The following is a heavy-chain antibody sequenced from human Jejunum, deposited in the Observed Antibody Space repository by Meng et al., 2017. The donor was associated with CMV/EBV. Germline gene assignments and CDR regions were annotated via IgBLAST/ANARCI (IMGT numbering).Heavy chain of an antibody. Sequence: LVEAGGGWCPVGGSLLHCRAASAYPYRNTSLAWVRPAPGKGLEWVSVIYSGGSTFYGDSVKDRFTISRDTSKNTVYLQMDSLRAEDTAVYYCARGAGSSSSRRYLDYWGQGTLVTVAS. V-gene: IGHV3-66*01. CDR1: AYPYRNTS. CDR2: IYSGGST. D-gene: IGHD6-6*01. CDR3: ARGAGSSSSRRYLDY. J-gene: IGHJ4*03.